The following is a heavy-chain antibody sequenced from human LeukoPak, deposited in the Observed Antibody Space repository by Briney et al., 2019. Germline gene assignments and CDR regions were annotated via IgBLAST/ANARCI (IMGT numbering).Heavy chain of an antibody. V-gene: IGHV3-9*01. D-gene: IGHD3-9*01. CDR3: AKDKYYDVLTGYYDY. J-gene: IGHJ4*02. CDR2: ISWNSGSR. CDR1: GFTFDDYA. Sequence: GGSLRLSCAASGFTFDDYATHWVRQAPGKGLEWVSGISWNSGSRGYADSVKGRFTISRDNAKNSLYLQMNSLRAEDTALYYCAKDKYYDVLTGYYDYWGQGTLVTVSS.